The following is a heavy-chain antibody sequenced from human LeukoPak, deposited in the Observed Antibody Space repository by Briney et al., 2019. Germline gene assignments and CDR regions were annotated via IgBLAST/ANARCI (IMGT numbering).Heavy chain of an antibody. Sequence: SETLSLTCTVSGGSHSSSSYYRGWIRQPPGKGLEWIGTIYNSGSTYYNPSLKSRVTMSVDTSKNQFSLKLSSVTAADTAVYYCARATCDSSVLYYYYYMDVWGKGTTVTVSS. CDR3: ARATCDSSVLYYYYYMDV. J-gene: IGHJ6*03. CDR2: IYNSGST. V-gene: IGHV4-39*01. D-gene: IGHD3-22*01. CDR1: GGSHSSSSYY.